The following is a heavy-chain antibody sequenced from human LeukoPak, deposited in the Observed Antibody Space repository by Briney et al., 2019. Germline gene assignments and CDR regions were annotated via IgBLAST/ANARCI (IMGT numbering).Heavy chain of an antibody. CDR3: ARDYSGPTIYFDY. Sequence: PGGSLRLSCVASGFTFSSRDWMTWVRQAPGKGLEWVANIKQDGSEKNYVDSVKGRFTISRDNAKNSLYLQMNSLRAEDTAVYYCARDYSGPTIYFDYWGQGALVTVSS. D-gene: IGHD4-11*01. V-gene: IGHV3-7*01. J-gene: IGHJ4*02. CDR1: GFTFSSRDW. CDR2: IKQDGSEK.